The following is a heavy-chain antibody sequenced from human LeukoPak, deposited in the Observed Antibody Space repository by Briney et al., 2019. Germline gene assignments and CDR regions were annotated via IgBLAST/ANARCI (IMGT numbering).Heavy chain of an antibody. D-gene: IGHD3-3*01. CDR1: GFTFSSYW. V-gene: IGHV3-74*01. CDR2: INTDGGST. J-gene: IGHJ4*02. Sequence: GGSLRLSCAASGFTFSSYWMHWVRQAPTKGLVWVSRINTDGGSTSYADSVKGRFTISRDSAKKTLYLQMNSLRAEDTAVYYCAKDGSHDFWGQGTLVTVSS. CDR3: AKDGSHDF.